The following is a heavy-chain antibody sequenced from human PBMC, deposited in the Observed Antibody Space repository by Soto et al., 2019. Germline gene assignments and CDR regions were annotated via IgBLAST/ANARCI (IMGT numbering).Heavy chain of an antibody. V-gene: IGHV3-11*01. CDR1: GFTLSDYY. J-gene: IGHJ4*02. CDR3: ARFRGDVYYNF. Sequence: QVQLVESGGGLVKPGGSLRLSCAASGFTLSDYYMTWIRQAPGKGLEWVSDISISGTTIHYADSVRGRFTISRDNAKNSLWLQMNTLRAEDTAVYYFARFRGDVYYNFWGQGTLVTVSS. D-gene: IGHD3-10*01. CDR2: ISISGTTI.